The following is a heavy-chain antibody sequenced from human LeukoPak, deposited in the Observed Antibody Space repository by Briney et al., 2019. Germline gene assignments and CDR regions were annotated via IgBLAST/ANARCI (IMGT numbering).Heavy chain of an antibody. CDR2: ISAYNGNT. Sequence: VASVKVSCKASGYTFTSYGISCVRQAPGQGLERMGWISAYNGNTNYAQKLQGRVTMTTDTTTSTAYMEQRSLRSDDTTVYYCSGKGFACSRTSSPSGRYFGWSLHWYFELWGRGTLVTVSS. CDR1: GYTFTSYG. D-gene: IGHD2-2*01. CDR3: SGKGFACSRTSSPSGRYFGWSLHWYFEL. V-gene: IGHV1-18*04. J-gene: IGHJ2*01.